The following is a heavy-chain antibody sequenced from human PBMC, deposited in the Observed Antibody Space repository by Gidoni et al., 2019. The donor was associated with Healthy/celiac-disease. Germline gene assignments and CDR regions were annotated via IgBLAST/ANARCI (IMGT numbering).Heavy chain of an antibody. V-gene: IGHV3-33*01. J-gene: IGHJ4*02. CDR3: ARDLEAAAGN. CDR2: ILYDGSNK. D-gene: IGHD6-13*01. CDR1: GFTFSSFG. Sequence: QVQLVEPGGVVVQTGRSLRLSCAASGFTFSSFGLHWVRQAPGKGLKWVEVILYDGSNKYYADSVKGRFTISRDNSKNTLYLQMNSLRAEDTAVYYCARDLEAAAGNWGQGTLVTVSS.